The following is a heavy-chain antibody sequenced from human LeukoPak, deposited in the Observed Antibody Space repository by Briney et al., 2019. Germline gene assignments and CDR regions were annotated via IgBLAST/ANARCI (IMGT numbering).Heavy chain of an antibody. J-gene: IGHJ4*02. V-gene: IGHV3-64D*06. CDR3: VKKMTPGIAVAGHFDY. Sequence: GGSQRLSCSASGFTFSTYAMHWVRQAPGKGLECVSAISTNGGSTYYADSVKGRFTISRDNSKNTLFLQMSSLRAEDTAVYYCVKKMTPGIAVAGHFDYWGQGTLVTVSS. CDR2: ISTNGGST. D-gene: IGHD6-19*01. CDR1: GFTFSTYA.